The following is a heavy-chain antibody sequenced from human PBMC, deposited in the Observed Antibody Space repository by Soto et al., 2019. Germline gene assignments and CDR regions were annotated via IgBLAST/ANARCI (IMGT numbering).Heavy chain of an antibody. CDR2: IYYSGST. V-gene: IGHV4-59*01. D-gene: IGHD3-10*01. J-gene: IGHJ4*02. CDR3: ARGHVWYYGDDPGVFEY. Sequence: QVQLQESGPGLVKPSETLSLTCTVSGDSISNYYWSWIRQPPGKGLEWIGYIYYSGSTNYNPSLKSRVTLSVDTSENQLSLRLTSVTAADSAVYYCARGHVWYYGDDPGVFEYWGQGTLVTVSS. CDR1: GDSISNYY.